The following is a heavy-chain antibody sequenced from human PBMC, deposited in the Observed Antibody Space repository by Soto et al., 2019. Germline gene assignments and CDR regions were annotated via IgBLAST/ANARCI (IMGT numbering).Heavy chain of an antibody. D-gene: IGHD2-2*01. CDR2: IYYSGST. CDR3: ARGTIVLVPAVRAGHWFAP. Sequence: QVQLQESGPGLVKPSQTLSLTCTVSGGSISSGDYYWSWIRQPPGKGLEWIGYIYYSGSTYYNPSRRVRFTISVDTSKNHFSLKLSFVTAADTAVYYCARGTIVLVPAVRAGHWFAPGGQGTLVTFSS. J-gene: IGHJ5*02. CDR1: GGSISSGDYY. V-gene: IGHV4-30-4*01.